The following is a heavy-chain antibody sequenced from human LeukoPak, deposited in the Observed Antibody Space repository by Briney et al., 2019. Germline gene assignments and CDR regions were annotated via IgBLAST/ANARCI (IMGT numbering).Heavy chain of an antibody. V-gene: IGHV3-23*01. CDR2: INSAGST. J-gene: IGHJ4*02. Sequence: GGSLRLSCAASGFTFSSYAMSWVRQAPGKGLEWVTAINSAGSTYYGDSVRGRFTISRDNSKNVLYLQMNSLRAEDTALYYCAKDQNTVATAPFDYWGQGTLVTVSS. CDR3: AKDQNTVATAPFDY. CDR1: GFTFSSYA. D-gene: IGHD4-17*01.